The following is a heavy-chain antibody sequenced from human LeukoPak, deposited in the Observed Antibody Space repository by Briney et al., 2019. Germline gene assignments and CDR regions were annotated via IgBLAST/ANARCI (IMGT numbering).Heavy chain of an antibody. J-gene: IGHJ6*02. CDR1: GGSITSYY. CDR3: ARHQSNYYYGMDV. Sequence: KPSETLSLTCTVSGGSITSYYWTWFRQPPGKGLEWIGSTYYSGSTSYNPSLKSRVTMSVDTSKNQFSLKLSSVTAADTAVYYCARHQSNYYYGMDVWGQGTTVTVSS. D-gene: IGHD6-6*01. CDR2: TYYSGST. V-gene: IGHV4-59*01.